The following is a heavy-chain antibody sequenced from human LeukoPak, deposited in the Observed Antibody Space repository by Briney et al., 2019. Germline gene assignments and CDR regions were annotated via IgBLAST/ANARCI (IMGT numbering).Heavy chain of an antibody. Sequence: QAGGSLRLSCAASGFTFNNYGMHWVRQAPGKGLEWVAVISYDGSNKYYADSVKGRFTISRDNSKNTLYLQMNSLRAEDTAVYYCAKTSFLTGYYLEDYWGQGTLVTVSS. CDR1: GFTFNNYG. J-gene: IGHJ4*02. D-gene: IGHD3-9*01. V-gene: IGHV3-30*18. CDR3: AKTSFLTGYYLEDY. CDR2: ISYDGSNK.